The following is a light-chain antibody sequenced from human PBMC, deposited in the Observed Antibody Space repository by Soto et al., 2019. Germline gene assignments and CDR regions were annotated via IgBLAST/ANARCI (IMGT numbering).Light chain of an antibody. CDR2: DAS. J-gene: IGKJ1*01. CDR1: QSISIY. Sequence: EIVLTQSPATLSLSPGERATLSCRASQSISIYLAWYQQKPGQAPRLLIYDASNRATGIPDRFSGSGSGTDFTLTISRLEPGDFAVYYCQQYGSLSWTFGQGTKVDIK. V-gene: IGKV3-20*01. CDR3: QQYGSLSWT.